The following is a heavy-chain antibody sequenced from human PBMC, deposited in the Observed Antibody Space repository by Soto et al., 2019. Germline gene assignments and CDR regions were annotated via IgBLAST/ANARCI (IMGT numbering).Heavy chain of an antibody. D-gene: IGHD3-10*01. Sequence: QVQLVESGGGVVQPGRSLRLSCAASGFSFSSYAMHWVRQAPGKGLEWVAVISYDGSNKYYADSVKGRFTISRDNYKNTLYLQMNSLRAEDTAVYYCARDGEYFGSGSYYDGYYFDYWGQGTLVTVSS. CDR2: ISYDGSNK. CDR3: ARDGEYFGSGSYYDGYYFDY. V-gene: IGHV3-30-3*01. J-gene: IGHJ4*02. CDR1: GFSFSSYA.